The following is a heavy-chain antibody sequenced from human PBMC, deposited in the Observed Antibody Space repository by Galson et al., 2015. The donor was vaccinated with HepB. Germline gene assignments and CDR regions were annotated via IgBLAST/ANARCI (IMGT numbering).Heavy chain of an antibody. J-gene: IGHJ6*03. V-gene: IGHV3-11*01. CDR2: ITGTGSTI. CDR3: ARIRIVVVPTTSKGDYYYYMDV. D-gene: IGHD2-2*01. Sequence: SLRLSCAAFGFRFSSFHMSWVRQAPGKGLEWLSYITGTGSTIYYADSMEGRFTISRDNARNSLYLQMNSLRADDTAVYYCARIRIVVVPTTSKGDYYYYMDVWGKGTTVTVSS. CDR1: GFRFSSFH.